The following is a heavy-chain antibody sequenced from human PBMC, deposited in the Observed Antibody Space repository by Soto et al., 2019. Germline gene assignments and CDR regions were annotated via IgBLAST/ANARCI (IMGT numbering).Heavy chain of an antibody. J-gene: IGHJ4*02. Sequence: SETLSLTCTVSGGSISSSSYYWGWIRQPPGKGLEWIGSIYYSGSTYYNPSLKSPVTISVDTSKNQFSLKLSSVTAADTAVYYCARHYGYDDLGYFDYWGQGTLVTVSS. CDR3: ARHYGYDDLGYFDY. V-gene: IGHV4-39*01. CDR1: GGSISSSSYY. D-gene: IGHD5-12*01. CDR2: IYYSGST.